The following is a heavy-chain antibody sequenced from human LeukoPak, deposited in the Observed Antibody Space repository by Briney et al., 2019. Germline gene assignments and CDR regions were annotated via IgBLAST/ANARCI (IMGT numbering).Heavy chain of an antibody. J-gene: IGHJ4*02. Sequence: GASVKASCKASGYTFTSYGISWVRQAPGQGLEWMGWISAYNGNTNYAQKLQGRVTMTTDTSTSTAYMELRSLRSDDTAVYYCARRSSYEVRGVYYFDYWGQGTLVTVSS. D-gene: IGHD3-10*01. CDR3: ARRSSYEVRGVYYFDY. V-gene: IGHV1-18*01. CDR1: GYTFTSYG. CDR2: ISAYNGNT.